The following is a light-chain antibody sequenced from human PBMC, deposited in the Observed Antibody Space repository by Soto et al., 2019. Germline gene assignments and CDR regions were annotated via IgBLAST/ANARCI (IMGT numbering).Light chain of an antibody. V-gene: IGLV2-23*02. Sequence: QSALTQPASVSGSPGQSITISCTGTSSDVGTYNLVSWYQQHPGKAPKVMIYEVSKRPSGVSNRFSGSKSGNTASLTISGLQAEDEADYYCCSYVRSDTDVFGTGTKVTVL. CDR1: SSDVGTYNL. CDR2: EVS. CDR3: CSYVRSDTDV. J-gene: IGLJ1*01.